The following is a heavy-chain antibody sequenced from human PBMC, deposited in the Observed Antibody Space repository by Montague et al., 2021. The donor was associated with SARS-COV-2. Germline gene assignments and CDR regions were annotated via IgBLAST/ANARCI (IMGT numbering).Heavy chain of an antibody. CDR3: ARGGLGNWGFDY. CDR2: IYLSGFT. Sequence: SETLSLTCVVSDVSLSTSTWWSWVRQSPGKGLEWVGEIYLSGFTQYNPSVKSRVSISLNDSRSQFSLRLTSVTAADTAVYFCARGGLGNWGFDYWGQGTLVTVSS. J-gene: IGHJ4*02. CDR1: DVSLSTSTW. V-gene: IGHV4-4*02. D-gene: IGHD3/OR15-3a*01.